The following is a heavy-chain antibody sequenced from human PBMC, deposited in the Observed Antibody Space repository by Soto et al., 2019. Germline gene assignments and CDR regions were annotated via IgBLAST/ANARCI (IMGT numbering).Heavy chain of an antibody. J-gene: IGHJ6*02. CDR1: GYTFTSYG. D-gene: IGHD6-13*01. Sequence: ASVKVYCKASGYTFTSYGISWVRQAPGQGLEWMGWISAYNGNTNYAQKLQGRVTMTTDTSTSTAYMELRSLRSDDTAVYYCARDRSIAAAGTASNYYYYYGMDVWGQGTTVTVSS. CDR3: ARDRSIAAAGTASNYYYYYGMDV. CDR2: ISAYNGNT. V-gene: IGHV1-18*01.